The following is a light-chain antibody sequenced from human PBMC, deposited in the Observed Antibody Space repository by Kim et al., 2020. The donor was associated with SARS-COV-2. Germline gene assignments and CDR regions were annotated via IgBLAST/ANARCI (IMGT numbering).Light chain of an antibody. J-gene: IGKJ4*01. CDR2: GVS. Sequence: EIIMTQSPATLSVSPGERATLSCRASQSVRSNFLAWYQQKPGQAPRLLIYGVSTRATGIPARFSGSGSGTEFTLTISSLQSEDFALYYCQQHSDWSLTFGGGTKVDIK. CDR3: QQHSDWSLT. V-gene: IGKV3-15*01. CDR1: QSVRSN.